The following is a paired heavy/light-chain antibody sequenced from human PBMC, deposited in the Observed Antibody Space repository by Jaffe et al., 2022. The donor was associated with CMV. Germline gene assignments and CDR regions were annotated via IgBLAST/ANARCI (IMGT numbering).Light chain of an antibody. V-gene: IGKV4-1*01. CDR3: QQYYSTPRT. CDR2: WAS. J-gene: IGKJ2*01. CDR1: QSVLYSSNNKNY. Sequence: DIVMTQSPDSLAVSLGERATVNCMSSQSVLYSSNNKNYLAWYQQKPGQPPKLLIYWASTRESGVPDRFSGSGSGTDFTLTISSLQAEDVAVYYCQQYYSTPRTFGQGTKLEIK.
Heavy chain of an antibody. CDR3: ARDPPGELLPLVY. CDR2: ISTHNGHT. CDR1: GYTFTTYG. Sequence: QVQLVQSGAEVKEPGASVKVSCKASGYTFTTYGISWVRQAPGQGFEWMGWISTHNGHTNYAQKLQDRVTMTTDTSTSTAYMELRSLTSDDTAMYYCARDPPGELLPLVYWGQGTPVTVSS. J-gene: IGHJ4*02. V-gene: IGHV1-18*01. D-gene: IGHD1-26*01.